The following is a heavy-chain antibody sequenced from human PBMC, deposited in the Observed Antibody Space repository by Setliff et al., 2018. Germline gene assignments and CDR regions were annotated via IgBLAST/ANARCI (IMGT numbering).Heavy chain of an antibody. CDR3: ARPGRSNYWDSFDY. Sequence: GGSLRLSCVASGFTFSSYWMTWVRQVPRKGLEYVASIKHDGSEKYYVDSVRGRFTISRDNAKNSLYLQMDSLRADDTAVYYCARPGRSNYWDSFDYWGQGTLVTVS. D-gene: IGHD3-10*01. CDR2: IKHDGSEK. V-gene: IGHV3-7*01. CDR1: GFTFSSYW. J-gene: IGHJ4*02.